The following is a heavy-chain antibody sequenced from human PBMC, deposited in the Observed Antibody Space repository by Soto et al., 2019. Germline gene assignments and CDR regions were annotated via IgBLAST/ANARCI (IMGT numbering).Heavy chain of an antibody. CDR2: TYYRSKWYN. CDR1: GDSVASNSAA. Sequence: SQTLSLTCAISGDSVASNSAAWSWIRKSPSRGLEWLGRTYYRSKWYNDYAVSVKSRISINPDTSKNQFSLQLNSVTPEDTAVYYCARDTPPSSGWYYFDSWGQGTLVTVSS. CDR3: ARDTPPSSGWYYFDS. J-gene: IGHJ4*02. V-gene: IGHV6-1*01. D-gene: IGHD6-19*01.